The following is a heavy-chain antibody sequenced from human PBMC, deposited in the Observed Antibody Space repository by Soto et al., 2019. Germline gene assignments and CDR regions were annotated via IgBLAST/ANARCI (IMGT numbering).Heavy chain of an antibody. CDR3: AYRLRYAAYWIDP. D-gene: IGHD1-1*01. V-gene: IGHV3-30*03. CDR1: GFSFSSHG. J-gene: IGHJ5*02. Sequence: GGSLRLSCAASGFSFSSHGMHWVRQAPGKGLEWVAVISYDGSSKYYADSVKGRFTISRDNSKNTLFLQMNSLRAEDTAVYYCAYRLRYAAYWIDPWGQGTLVTVSS. CDR2: ISYDGSSK.